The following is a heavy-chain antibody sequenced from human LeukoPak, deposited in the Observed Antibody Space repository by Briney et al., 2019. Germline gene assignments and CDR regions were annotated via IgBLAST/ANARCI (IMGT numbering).Heavy chain of an antibody. V-gene: IGHV3-7*01. CDR1: GFTFGSYW. CDR2: IKQDGSEK. Sequence: GSLSLSCAASGFTFGSYWMSWVRQAPGKGLEWVATIKQDGSEKYYVDSVKGRFTISRDNAKNSLYLQMNSLRAEDTAVYYCARDRKYYFDYWGQGTLVTVSS. J-gene: IGHJ4*02. CDR3: ARDRKYYFDY.